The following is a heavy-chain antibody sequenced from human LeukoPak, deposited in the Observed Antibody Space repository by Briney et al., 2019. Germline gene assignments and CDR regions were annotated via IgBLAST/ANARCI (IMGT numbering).Heavy chain of an antibody. J-gene: IGHJ5*02. CDR2: IFYSGST. V-gene: IGHV4-61*01. Sequence: SETLSLTCTVSGGSISSGSYYWNWIRQPPGKGLEWIGYIFYSGSTNYNPSLKSRVTISVDTSKNQFSLKLKSVTAADTAVYYCARHGRSGDYAGWFDPWGQGTLVTVSS. CDR3: ARHGRSGDYAGWFDP. D-gene: IGHD4-17*01. CDR1: GGSISSGSYY.